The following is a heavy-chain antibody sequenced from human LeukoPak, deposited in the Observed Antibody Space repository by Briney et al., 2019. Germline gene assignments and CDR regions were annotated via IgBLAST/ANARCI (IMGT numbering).Heavy chain of an antibody. D-gene: IGHD3-16*01. CDR1: GFTFSTYA. Sequence: PGGSLRLSCAASGFTFSTYAMTWVRQAPGKGLEWVSTIINSGGSTYYVDSVKGRFTISRDNAKNTLYLQMNSLRAEDTAVYYCAKARGVMINSWSFVYWGQGTLVTVSS. CDR3: AKARGVMINSWSFVY. V-gene: IGHV3-23*01. CDR2: IINSGGST. J-gene: IGHJ4*02.